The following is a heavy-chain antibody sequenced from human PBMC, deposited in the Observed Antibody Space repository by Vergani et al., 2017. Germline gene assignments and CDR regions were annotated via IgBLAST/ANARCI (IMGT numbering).Heavy chain of an antibody. CDR3: AKGLGITLTAVWGVLDS. V-gene: IGHV3-23*01. CDR2: ISGSGSSK. D-gene: IGHD3-16*01. CDR1: GITFDNYA. J-gene: IGHJ5*01. Sequence: EVHLLESGGGLIQPGGSLRISCAASGITFDNYAMTWVRQAPGKGLQWVSGISGSGSSKFYEESLKGRVTISRDHSKNTLFLEMNSLRTEDTPPYYCAKGLGITLTAVWGVLDSW.